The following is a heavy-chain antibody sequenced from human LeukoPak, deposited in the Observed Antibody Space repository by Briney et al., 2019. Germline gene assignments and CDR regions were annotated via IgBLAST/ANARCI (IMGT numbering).Heavy chain of an antibody. CDR2: IKQDGSEK. CDR3: ARVPGGPPLSDAFDI. Sequence: PGGSLRLSCAASGFTFNSAWMNWVRQAPGKGLEWVANIKQDGSEKYYVDSVKGRFTISRDNAKNSLYLQMNSLRAEDTAVYYCARVPGGPPLSDAFDIWGQGTMVTVSS. J-gene: IGHJ3*02. CDR1: GFTFNSAW. D-gene: IGHD2-15*01. V-gene: IGHV3-7*03.